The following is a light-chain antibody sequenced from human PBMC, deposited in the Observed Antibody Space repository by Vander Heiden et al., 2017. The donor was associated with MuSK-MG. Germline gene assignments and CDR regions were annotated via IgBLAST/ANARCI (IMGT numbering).Light chain of an antibody. J-gene: IGLJ2*01. Sequence: QSVLTQPPPVSGAPGQTVTISCSGNSSNIGGGYNVHWCQQPPGTAPKLLIYGNSNRPSGVPGRFSGSRSGTSASLAITGLQPEDEADYYCQSYDSSLSGPVVFGGGTKLTVL. CDR2: GNS. CDR3: QSYDSSLSGPVV. V-gene: IGLV1-40*01. CDR1: SSNIGGGYN.